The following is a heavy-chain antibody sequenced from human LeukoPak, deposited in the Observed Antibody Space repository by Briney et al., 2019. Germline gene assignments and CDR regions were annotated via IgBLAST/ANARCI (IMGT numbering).Heavy chain of an antibody. Sequence: SETLSLTCTVSGGSINNYYWTWIRQPPGKGLEWLGFIYYSGSTNYSPSFESRVSMSVDMSNNQFSLKLSSVTASDTAVYYCARLYDSSGHPHYHYYYAMDVWGQGTTVVVSS. CDR2: IYYSGST. CDR3: ARLYDSSGHPHYHYYYAMDV. CDR1: GGSINNYY. J-gene: IGHJ6*02. V-gene: IGHV4-59*08. D-gene: IGHD3-22*01.